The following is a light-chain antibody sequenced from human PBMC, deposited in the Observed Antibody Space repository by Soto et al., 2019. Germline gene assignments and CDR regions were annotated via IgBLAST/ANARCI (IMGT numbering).Light chain of an antibody. CDR2: DVS. J-gene: IGLJ1*01. CDR3: SSYTSSSSLI. CDR1: SSDVGDYNF. Sequence: QSALTQPASVSGSPGQSITISCTGTSSDVGDYNFVSWYQQHPGKAPKLMIYDVSNRPSGVSNRFSASKSGNTASLTISGLQAEDEADYYCSSYTSSSSLIFGTGTKLTVL. V-gene: IGLV2-14*03.